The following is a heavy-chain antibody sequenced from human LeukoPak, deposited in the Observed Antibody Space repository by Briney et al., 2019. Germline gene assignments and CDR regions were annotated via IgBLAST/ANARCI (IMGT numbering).Heavy chain of an antibody. J-gene: IGHJ4*02. D-gene: IGHD2-2*01. CDR1: GLTFAGYD. CDR3: AKRFCSATRCFHFDY. V-gene: IGHV3-23*01. CDR2: ISASGDNT. Sequence: PGGSLRLSCAASGLTFAGYDMSWVRQAPGKGLEWVSTISASGDNTYYAGSVKGRFTISRDNSKNTLYLQMDSLRVEDTAVYYCAKRFCSATRCFHFDYWGQGTLVTVSS.